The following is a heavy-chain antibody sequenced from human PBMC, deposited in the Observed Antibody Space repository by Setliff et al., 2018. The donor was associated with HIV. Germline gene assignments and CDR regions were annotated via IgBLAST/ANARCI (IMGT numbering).Heavy chain of an antibody. Sequence: PGGSLRLSCEASRFAFSTYWMSWVRQAPGKGLEWVANIKQDGNEKYYMDSVKGRFTISRDNSRNTLDLQMSSLRAEDTALYYCAKSPAGAYCNGNCYFDYWGQGIMVTVSS. V-gene: IGHV3-7*03. CDR1: RFAFSTYW. CDR2: IKQDGNEK. J-gene: IGHJ4*02. CDR3: AKSPAGAYCNGNCYFDY. D-gene: IGHD2-21*02.